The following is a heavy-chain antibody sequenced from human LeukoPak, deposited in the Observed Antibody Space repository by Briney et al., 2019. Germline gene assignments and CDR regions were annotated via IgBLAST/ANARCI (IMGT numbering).Heavy chain of an antibody. CDR3: ARAVGDLRFLEWYDY. CDR1: GYTFTGYY. Sequence: ASVKVSCKASGYTFTGYYMHWVRQAPGQGLEWMGWINPNSGGTNYAQKFQGRVTMTRDTSISTAYMELSRLRSDDTAVYYCARAVGDLRFLEWYDYWGQGTLVTVSS. CDR2: INPNSGGT. J-gene: IGHJ4*02. V-gene: IGHV1-2*02. D-gene: IGHD3-3*01.